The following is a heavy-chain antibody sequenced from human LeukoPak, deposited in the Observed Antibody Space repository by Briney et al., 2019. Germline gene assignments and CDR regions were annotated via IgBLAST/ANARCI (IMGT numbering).Heavy chain of an antibody. CDR2: VNPKTGNT. D-gene: IGHD3-10*01. CDR1: GYSFTSYD. CDR3: ARGQTNRLLWVGELLSNINPFDQ. V-gene: IGHV1-8*01. J-gene: IGHJ4*02. Sequence: ASVKVSCNASGYSFTSYDINWVRQAPGQGPEWMGWVNPKTGNTGYKQKFQARVTITRDTSISAAYMELSSLTSDDTAVYYCARGQTNRLLWVGELLSNINPFDQWGQGTLVTVSS.